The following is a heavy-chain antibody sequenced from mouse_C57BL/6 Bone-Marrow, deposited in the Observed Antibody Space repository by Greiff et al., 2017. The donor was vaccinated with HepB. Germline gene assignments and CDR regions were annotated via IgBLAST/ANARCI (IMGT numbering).Heavy chain of an antibody. CDR2: SRNKANDYTT. CDR1: GFTFSDFY. V-gene: IGHV7-1*01. Sequence: EVMLVESGGGLVQSGRSLRLSCATSGFTFSDFYMEWVRQAPGKGLEWIAASRNKANDYTTEYSASVKGRFIVSRDTSQSILYLQMNALRAEDTAMDYCARDGVYSNYAYYYAMDYWGQGTSVTVSS. CDR3: ARDGVYSNYAYYYAMDY. D-gene: IGHD2-5*01. J-gene: IGHJ4*01.